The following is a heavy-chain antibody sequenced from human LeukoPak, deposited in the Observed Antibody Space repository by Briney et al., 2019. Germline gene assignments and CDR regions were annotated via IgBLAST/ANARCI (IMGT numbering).Heavy chain of an antibody. CDR3: ALLAYCGGDCSSWFDP. Sequence: APVKVSCKASGYTFTGYYMHWVRQAPGQGLEWMGWINPNSGGTNYAQKFQGRVTMTRDTSISTAYMELSRLRSDDTAVYYCALLAYCGGDCSSWFDPWGQGTLVTVSS. D-gene: IGHD2-21*02. CDR1: GYTFTGYY. V-gene: IGHV1-2*02. CDR2: INPNSGGT. J-gene: IGHJ5*02.